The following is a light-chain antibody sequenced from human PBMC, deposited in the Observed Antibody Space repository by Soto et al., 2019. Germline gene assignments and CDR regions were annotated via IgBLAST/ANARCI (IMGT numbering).Light chain of an antibody. J-gene: IGLJ3*02. CDR1: DSNIGAGYD. CDR2: RNY. V-gene: IGLV1-40*01. CDR3: QSYDTSLGDWV. Sequence: QSVLTQPPSASGAPGQTVTISCRGSDSNIGAGYDLHWYQQLPGTAPKLLIPRNYLRASGVTDRFSASKSVTSASLAIIGRQADDEADYYCQSYDTSLGDWVFGGGTKLTVL.